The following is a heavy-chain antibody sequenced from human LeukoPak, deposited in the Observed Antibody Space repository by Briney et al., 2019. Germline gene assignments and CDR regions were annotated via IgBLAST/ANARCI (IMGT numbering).Heavy chain of an antibody. J-gene: IGHJ3*02. Sequence: GGSLRLSCAASGFTFSSCAMSWVRQAPGKGLEWVSVICASGSSTYYAASVKSRFTTSRDNSKITMYLQMNSLRAEDTALYSWAQRSFAPPNYVFDIWGQGTMVTVSS. V-gene: IGHV3-23*01. CDR1: GFTFSSCA. CDR3: AQRSFAPPNYVFDI. CDR2: ICASGSST. D-gene: IGHD4/OR15-4a*01.